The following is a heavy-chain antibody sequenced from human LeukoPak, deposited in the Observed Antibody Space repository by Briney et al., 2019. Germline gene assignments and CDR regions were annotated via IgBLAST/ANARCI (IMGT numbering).Heavy chain of an antibody. J-gene: IGHJ3*02. CDR1: GFTFSGYW. CDR2: IKQDGSEI. CDR3: ARVRGYSDAFDI. D-gene: IGHD3-22*01. V-gene: IGHV3-7*01. Sequence: GGSLRLSCAASGFTFSGYWMSWVRQAPGKGPEWVANIKQDGSEIYYVDSVKGRFTISRDNAKNSLFLQMNSLRAEDTAVYYCARVRGYSDAFDIWGQGTMVTVSS.